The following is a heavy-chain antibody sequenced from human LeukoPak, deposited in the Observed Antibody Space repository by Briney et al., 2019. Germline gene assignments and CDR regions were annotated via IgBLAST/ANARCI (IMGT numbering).Heavy chain of an antibody. CDR2: ISSSSSYI. CDR3: AREITAAGNYFDD. Sequence: GGSLRLSCAASGFSFSTHSMNWVRQAPGKGLEWVSSISSSSSYIYYADSVKGRFAISRDNAQHSLYLQMNSLRAEDTALYYCAREITAAGNYFDDWGQGTLVTVSS. D-gene: IGHD6-13*01. CDR1: GFSFSTHS. J-gene: IGHJ4*02. V-gene: IGHV3-21*01.